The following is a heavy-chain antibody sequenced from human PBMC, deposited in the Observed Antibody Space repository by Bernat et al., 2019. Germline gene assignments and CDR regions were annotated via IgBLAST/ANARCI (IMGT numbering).Heavy chain of an antibody. CDR1: GYSFTSYW. D-gene: IGHD6-19*01. V-gene: IGHV5-51*01. Sequence: EVQLVQSGAEVKKPGESLKISCKGSGYSFTSYWIGCVRQMPGKGLEWMGIIYPVDSDTRYSPSFQGQVTISADKSISTAHLQWSSLKASDTAMYYCARLGIAVAGIVKPGACDIWGQGTMVTVSS. CDR2: IYPVDSDT. CDR3: ARLGIAVAGIVKPGACDI. J-gene: IGHJ3*02.